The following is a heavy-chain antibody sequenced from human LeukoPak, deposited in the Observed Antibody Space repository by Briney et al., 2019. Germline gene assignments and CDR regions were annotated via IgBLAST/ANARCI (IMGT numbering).Heavy chain of an antibody. CDR1: GFTFDDYG. J-gene: IGHJ3*02. V-gene: IGHV3-20*04. D-gene: IGHD3-9*01. CDR2: INWNGGST. Sequence: GGSLRLSCAASGFTFDDYGMSWVRQAPGKGLEWVSGINWNGGSTGYADSVKGRFTISRDNAKNSLYLQMNSLRAEDTAVYYCARVGLYDILTGYYLDAFDIWGQGTMVTVSS. CDR3: ARVGLYDILTGYYLDAFDI.